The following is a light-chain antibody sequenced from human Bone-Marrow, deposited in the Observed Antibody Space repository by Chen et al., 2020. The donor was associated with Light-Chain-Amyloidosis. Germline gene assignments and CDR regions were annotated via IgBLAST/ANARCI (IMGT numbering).Light chain of an antibody. V-gene: IGKV1-39*01. CDR2: ATT. CDR3: QQSFRSAPT. Sequence: DIQLTQSPSSLSASVGDRVTITCRTSQIVSSYLNWYQQRPGKAPKLLLYATTTLPSEVPSRFRGSGSGAEFALTRSSLQAEDFGTDYCQQSFRSAPTFGQGTKVEIK. CDR1: QIVSSY. J-gene: IGKJ1*01.